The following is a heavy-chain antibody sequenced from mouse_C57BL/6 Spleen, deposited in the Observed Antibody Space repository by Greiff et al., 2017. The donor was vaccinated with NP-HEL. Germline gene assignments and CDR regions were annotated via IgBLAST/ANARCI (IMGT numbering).Heavy chain of an antibody. CDR3: ARGGTTVVAQFYWYFDV. J-gene: IGHJ1*03. CDR2: ILPGSGST. D-gene: IGHD1-1*01. CDR1: GYTFTGYW. V-gene: IGHV1-9*01. Sequence: VQVVESGAELMKPGASVKLSCKATGYTFTGYWIEWVKQRPGHGLEWIGEILPGSGSTNYNEKFKGKATFTADTSSNTAYMQLSSLTTEDSAIYYCARGGTTVVAQFYWYFDVWGTGTTVTVSS.